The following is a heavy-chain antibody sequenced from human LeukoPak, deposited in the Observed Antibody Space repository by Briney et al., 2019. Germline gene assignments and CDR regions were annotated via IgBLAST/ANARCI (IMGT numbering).Heavy chain of an antibody. J-gene: IGHJ1*01. V-gene: IGHV1-69*05. CDR3: AKGTSITIFGVVIPRGYFQH. D-gene: IGHD3-3*01. CDR2: IIPIFGTA. CDR1: GGTFSSYA. Sequence: ASVKVSCKASGGTFSSYAISWVRQAPGQGLEWMGGIIPIFGTANYAQKFQGRVTITTDESTSTAYMELSSLRSEDTAVYYCAKGTSITIFGVVIPRGYFQHWGQGTLVTVSS.